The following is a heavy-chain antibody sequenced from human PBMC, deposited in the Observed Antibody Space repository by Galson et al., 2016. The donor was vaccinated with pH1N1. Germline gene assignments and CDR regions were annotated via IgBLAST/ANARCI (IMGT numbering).Heavy chain of an antibody. CDR2: ISGGGGST. CDR3: AKAHTTRSGTYPYFFDY. Sequence: SLRLSCAASGFTFSSYAVSWVRQAPGKGLEWVSGISGGGGSTYYADSVKGGFTISRDNSRDTLYLQMNSLRADDTAVYYCAKAHTTRSGTYPYFFDYWGQGTLVTVSS. V-gene: IGHV3-23*01. D-gene: IGHD1-26*01. CDR1: GFTFSSYA. J-gene: IGHJ4*02.